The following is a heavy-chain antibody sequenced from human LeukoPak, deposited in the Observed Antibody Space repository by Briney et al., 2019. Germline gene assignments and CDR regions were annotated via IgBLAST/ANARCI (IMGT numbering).Heavy chain of an antibody. V-gene: IGHV2-5*02. J-gene: IGHJ5*02. CDR2: IYWDDDK. CDR1: GSSLSTNGVG. CDR3: AHRLKSGYYYGLIWFDP. D-gene: IGHD5-18*01. Sequence: SGPTLVKPTQTLTLTCTFSGSSLSTNGVGVGWIRQPPGKALEWLALIYWDDDKRYSPSLKSRLTITKDTSKNQVVLTMTNMDPVDTATYYCAHRLKSGYYYGLIWFDPWGQGTLVTVSS.